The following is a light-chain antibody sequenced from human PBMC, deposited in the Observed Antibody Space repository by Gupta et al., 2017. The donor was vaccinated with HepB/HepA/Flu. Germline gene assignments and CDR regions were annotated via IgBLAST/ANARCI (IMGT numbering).Light chain of an antibody. CDR2: AAS. CDR1: QGIKRD. V-gene: IGKV1-6*01. Sequence: IQMTQSPSSLSSSVGDRVTITCRASQGIKRDLGWYQHKPGKAPKLLIFAASRVKTGVPSRFSGSGSGTDFSLTISSLQPEDFATYYCLQDDSSPRTFGQGTKVEIK. J-gene: IGKJ1*01. CDR3: LQDDSSPRT.